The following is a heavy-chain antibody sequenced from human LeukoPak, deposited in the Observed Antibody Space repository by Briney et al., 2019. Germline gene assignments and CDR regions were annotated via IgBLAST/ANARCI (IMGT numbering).Heavy chain of an antibody. CDR1: GFTFSDYY. Sequence: GGSLRLSCAASGFTFSDYYMSWLRQAPGKGLEGVSYISSSGSTIYYADSVKGRFTISRDNAKNSLYLQMNSLRAEDTAVYYCARVRNDFWSGSDTDAFDIWGQGTMVTVSS. J-gene: IGHJ3*02. D-gene: IGHD3-3*01. V-gene: IGHV3-11*01. CDR2: ISSSGSTI. CDR3: ARVRNDFWSGSDTDAFDI.